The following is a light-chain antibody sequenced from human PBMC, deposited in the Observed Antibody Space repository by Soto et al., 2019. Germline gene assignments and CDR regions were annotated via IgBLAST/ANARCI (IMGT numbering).Light chain of an antibody. V-gene: IGKV1-5*03. Sequence: DIQMTQSPSTLSASVGDRVTITCRASQSISNWLAWYQQKPGKAPKLLIYKASTLESGVPSRFSGSGSGTEFTLTISSLQPDDFATYFCQQYNSYWYTFGQGTQLDIK. J-gene: IGKJ2*01. CDR3: QQYNSYWYT. CDR1: QSISNW. CDR2: KAS.